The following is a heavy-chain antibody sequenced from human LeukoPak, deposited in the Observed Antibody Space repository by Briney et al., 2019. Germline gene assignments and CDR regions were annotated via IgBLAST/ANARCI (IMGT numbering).Heavy chain of an antibody. J-gene: IGHJ5*02. CDR2: IRSKANRHTT. CDR1: GFIFSDHH. V-gene: IGHV3-72*01. Sequence: GGSLRLSCAVSGFIFSDHHMDWVRQAPGKGLEWVGRIRSKANRHTTEYAASVKGRFTVSRDDSKNSLYLQMNSLKTEDTAVYYCSRSPAGNVLDQWGQGTLVTVSS. CDR3: SRSPAGNVLDQ. D-gene: IGHD2-8*01.